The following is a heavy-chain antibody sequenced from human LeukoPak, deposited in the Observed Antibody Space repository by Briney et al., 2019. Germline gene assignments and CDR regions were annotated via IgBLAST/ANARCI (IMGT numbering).Heavy chain of an antibody. CDR2: INPSGGST. V-gene: IGHV1-46*01. Sequence: ASVKVSFQASGYPFTSYYMHWVRQAPGQGLEWMGIINPSGGSTSYAQKFQGRVTMTRDMSTSTVYMELSSLRSEDTAVYYCARVQATYFDYWGQGTLVTVSS. CDR3: ARVQATYFDY. CDR1: GYPFTSYY. J-gene: IGHJ4*02.